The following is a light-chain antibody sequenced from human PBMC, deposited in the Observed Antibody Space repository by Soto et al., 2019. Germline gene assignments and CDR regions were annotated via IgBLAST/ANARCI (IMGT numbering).Light chain of an antibody. CDR2: DAY. J-gene: IGKJ5*01. V-gene: IGKV3-11*01. CDR3: QQRKDWQVT. CDR1: QSVSSY. Sequence: EIVLTQSPVTLSLSPGERATLSCRASQSVSSYLAWYQQKPGNAPRLLIYDAYNRATAIPARFSGSGSGTDFTLSISSLEPEDFAVYYCQQRKDWQVTFGQGTRLEIK.